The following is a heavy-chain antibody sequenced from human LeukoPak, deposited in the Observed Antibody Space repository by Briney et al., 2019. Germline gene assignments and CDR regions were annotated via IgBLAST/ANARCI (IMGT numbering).Heavy chain of an antibody. CDR3: ARAYCSSISCPYYYYMDV. J-gene: IGHJ6*03. D-gene: IGHD2-2*01. V-gene: IGHV1-69*05. CDR1: VGTFSSYA. Sequence: AVKVSCKASVGTFSSYAIIWVRLAPGQALEWMGGIIPICGTANYAKKLQGRVTMTTDTSTSTAYMELRSLRSNDTAVYYCARAYCSSISCPYYYYMDVWGKGTTVTVSS. CDR2: IIPICGTA.